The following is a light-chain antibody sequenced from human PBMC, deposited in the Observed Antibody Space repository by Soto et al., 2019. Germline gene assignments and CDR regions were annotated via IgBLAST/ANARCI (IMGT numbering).Light chain of an antibody. J-gene: IGKJ5*01. V-gene: IGKV3-11*01. CDR3: QQRSNWPPIT. Sequence: DIVLAQSPTSLSLSPGESATLSCWVSQSVISNLAWYQQKPGHAPRLLISDASTRATGIPARLSGSGSGTEFTLTISSLESQDFAVYYCQQRSNWPPITSGQGTRLEIK. CDR2: DAS. CDR1: QSVISN.